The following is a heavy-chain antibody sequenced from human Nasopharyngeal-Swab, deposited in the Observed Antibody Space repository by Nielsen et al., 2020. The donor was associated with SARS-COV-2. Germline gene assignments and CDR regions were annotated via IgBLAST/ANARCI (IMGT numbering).Heavy chain of an antibody. V-gene: IGHV1-46*01. CDR1: GYTFTNNY. D-gene: IGHD1-1*01. J-gene: IGHJ3*01. Sequence: ASVKVSCKASGYTFTNNYMHWVRQTPGQGLEWMGIINPSGGTTTYAQKFQGGATMTRDTSTTTVYMELSSLRSEDTAVYYCARGTTFDAFDVWGQGTKVTVSS. CDR2: INPSGGTT. CDR3: ARGTTFDAFDV.